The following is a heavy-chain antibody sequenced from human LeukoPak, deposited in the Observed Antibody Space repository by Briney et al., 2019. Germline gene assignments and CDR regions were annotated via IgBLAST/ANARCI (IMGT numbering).Heavy chain of an antibody. CDR1: GYTFTSYD. Sequence: ASVKVSCKASGYTFTSYDINWVRQATGQGLEWMGWMNPNSGNTGYAQKFQGRVTMTRNTSISTAYMELSSLRSEDTAEYYCARVVWAAAGTRLFDYWGQGTLVTVSS. J-gene: IGHJ4*02. D-gene: IGHD6-13*01. CDR2: MNPNSGNT. CDR3: ARVVWAAAGTRLFDY. V-gene: IGHV1-8*01.